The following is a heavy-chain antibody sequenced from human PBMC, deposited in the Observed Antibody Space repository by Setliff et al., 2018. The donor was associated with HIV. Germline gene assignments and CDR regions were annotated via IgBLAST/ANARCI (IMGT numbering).Heavy chain of an antibody. V-gene: IGHV4-59*01. CDR1: GASISNYY. CDR2: IHYSGTA. CDR3: ASARYLPCYYDSSGYHGAFDI. J-gene: IGHJ3*02. D-gene: IGHD3-22*01. Sequence: PSETLSLTCTISGASISNYYWGWIRQVPGKGLEWVGYIHYSGTANYNPSLKSRVTISVDTSKNQFSLKLSSVTAADTALYFCASARYLPCYYDSSGYHGAFDIGGQGTTVTVSS.